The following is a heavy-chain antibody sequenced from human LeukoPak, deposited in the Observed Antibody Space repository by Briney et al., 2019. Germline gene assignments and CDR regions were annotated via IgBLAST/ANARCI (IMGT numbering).Heavy chain of an antibody. CDR2: ISSSSSYI. D-gene: IGHD1-26*01. V-gene: IGHV3-21*01. CDR3: ARSGSYNYNWFDP. J-gene: IGHJ5*02. CDR1: GFTFSSYS. Sequence: GGSLRLSCAAPGFTFSSYSMNWVRQAPGKGLEWVSSISSSSSYIYYADSVKGRFTISRDNAKNSLYLQMNSLRAEDTAVYYCARSGSYNYNWFDPWGQGTLVTVSS.